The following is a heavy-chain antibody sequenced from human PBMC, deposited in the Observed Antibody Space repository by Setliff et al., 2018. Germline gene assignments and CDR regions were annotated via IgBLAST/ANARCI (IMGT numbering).Heavy chain of an antibody. J-gene: IGHJ2*01. D-gene: IGHD2-2*01. CDR1: DFSVSSVYY. Sequence: SETLSLTCAVSDFSVSSVYYWGWIRQPPGKGLEWIANVYYSGSTYYNPSLESRVTMSVDTSKSQFSLNLYSVTAADTAVYYCAKTSTGRYFDLWGRGTLVTVSS. V-gene: IGHV4-38-2*01. CDR2: VYYSGST. CDR3: AKTSTGRYFDL.